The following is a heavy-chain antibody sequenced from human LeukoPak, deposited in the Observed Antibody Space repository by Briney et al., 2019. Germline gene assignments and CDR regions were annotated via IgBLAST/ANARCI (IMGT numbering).Heavy chain of an antibody. D-gene: IGHD2-2*01. CDR3: TTPQYCSSTSCLKRVAVAVGFDY. V-gene: IGHV3-15*01. CDR2: IKSKTDGGTT. Sequence: KTGGSLRLSCAASGFTFSAAWMNWVRQAPGKGLEWVGRIKSKTDGGTTDYAAPVKGRFTISRDDSKNTLYLQMNSLKTEDTAVYYCTTPQYCSSTSCLKRVAVAVGFDYWGQGTLVTVSS. CDR1: GFTFSAAW. J-gene: IGHJ4*02.